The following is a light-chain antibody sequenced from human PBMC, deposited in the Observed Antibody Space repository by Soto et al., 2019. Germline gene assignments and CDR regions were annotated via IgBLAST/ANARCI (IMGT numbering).Light chain of an antibody. V-gene: IGKV1-27*01. CDR1: HDISNY. CDR3: QKYNSAPRIT. Sequence: DIQMTQSPSSLSASVGDRVTITCRASHDISNYVAWFQQKSGKVPKPLIYDPYTLQSGDPSRFSGSGSGTDFTLTISSLQPEDGATYYCQKYNSAPRITFGGGTKVEIK. J-gene: IGKJ4*01. CDR2: DPY.